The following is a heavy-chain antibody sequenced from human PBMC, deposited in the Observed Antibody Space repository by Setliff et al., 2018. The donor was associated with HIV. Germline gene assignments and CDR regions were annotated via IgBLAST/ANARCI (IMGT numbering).Heavy chain of an antibody. CDR2: ISSSATYT. CDR3: ARAMNHYGSGTFEYYMDV. Sequence: GGSLRLSCAASGFTFSDYYMTWIRQAPGKGLEWVSFISSSATYTTYADSVKGRFTISRDNAKNSMYLQMNSLRGEDTAVYYCARAMNHYGSGTFEYYMDVWGKGTTVTVSS. D-gene: IGHD3-10*01. J-gene: IGHJ6*03. V-gene: IGHV3-11*03. CDR1: GFTFSDYY.